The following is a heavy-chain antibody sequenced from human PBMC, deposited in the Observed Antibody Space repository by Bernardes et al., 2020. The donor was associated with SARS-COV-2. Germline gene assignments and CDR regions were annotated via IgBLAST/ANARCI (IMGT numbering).Heavy chain of an antibody. CDR2: ISGSSSYS. CDR3: ARDRGRAPLMYWHFDL. J-gene: IGHJ2*01. V-gene: IGHV3-21*06. D-gene: IGHD3-10*01. CDR1: AFTFGDHS. Sequence: GGSLRLSCEASAFTFGDHSMNWVRQVPGKGLEWVSSISGSSSYSYYADSVRGRFTISRDNAKNSLFLQMNSLRVDDTAVYYCARDRGRAPLMYWHFDLWGRGTLVTVSS.